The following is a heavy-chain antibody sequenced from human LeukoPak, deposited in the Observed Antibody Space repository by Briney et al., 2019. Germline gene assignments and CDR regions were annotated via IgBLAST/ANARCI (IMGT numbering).Heavy chain of an antibody. D-gene: IGHD3-10*01. CDR3: ARETYYFGSSYVDQ. J-gene: IGHJ4*02. CDR2: IFYSGST. Sequence: SQTLSLTCTVSGGSISSADYYWSWIRQPPGKGLEWIGYIFYSGSTYYNPSLKSRVTISVDTSKKQFSLKLTSVTAADTAVYYCARETYYFGSSYVDQWGQGTLATVSS. CDR1: GGSISSADYY. V-gene: IGHV4-30-4*01.